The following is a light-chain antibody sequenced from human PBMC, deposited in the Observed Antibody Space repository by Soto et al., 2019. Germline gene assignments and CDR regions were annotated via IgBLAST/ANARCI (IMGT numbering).Light chain of an antibody. V-gene: IGLV3-21*02. CDR3: QVWDTTSDHWM. CDR2: DDS. Sequence: SYELTQPTSVSVAPRQTATITCGGNNIGSRSVHWYQQKSGQAPVLVVFDDSVRPSGIPERISGYNSGNTATLTISGVEAGDEADYYCQVWDTTSDHWMFGGGTKLTVL. CDR1: NIGSRS. J-gene: IGLJ3*02.